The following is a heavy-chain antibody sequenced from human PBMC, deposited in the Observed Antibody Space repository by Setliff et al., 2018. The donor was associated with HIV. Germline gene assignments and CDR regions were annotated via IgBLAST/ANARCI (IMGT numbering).Heavy chain of an antibody. D-gene: IGHD2-2*01. V-gene: IGHV3-30*03. Sequence: PGGSLRLSCAASGFTLSSYSMNWARQAPGKGLEWVAVISNDGSNKYYADSVKGRFTISRDNSKNTLYLQMNSLRTEDTAVYYCARLGVVPADMDLFFAEYFHHWGQGTLVTSPQ. CDR3: ARLGVVPADMDLFFAEYFHH. CDR1: GFTLSSYS. J-gene: IGHJ1*01. CDR2: ISNDGSNK.